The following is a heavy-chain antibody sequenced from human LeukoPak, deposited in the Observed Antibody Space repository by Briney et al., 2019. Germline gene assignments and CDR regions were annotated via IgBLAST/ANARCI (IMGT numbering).Heavy chain of an antibody. D-gene: IGHD3-10*01. Sequence: SETLSLTCAVSGGSISSSNWWSWVRPPPGKGLEWIGEIYHSGSTNYNPSLKSRVTISVDKSKNQFSLKLSSVTAADTAVYYCAVGGVYLRGGAEAFDIWGQGTMVTVSS. CDR2: IYHSGST. V-gene: IGHV4-4*02. J-gene: IGHJ3*02. CDR1: GGSISSSNW. CDR3: AVGGVYLRGGAEAFDI.